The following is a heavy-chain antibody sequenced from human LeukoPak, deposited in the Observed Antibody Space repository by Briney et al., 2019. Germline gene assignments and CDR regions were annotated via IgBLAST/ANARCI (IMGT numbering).Heavy chain of an antibody. V-gene: IGHV4-59*01. D-gene: IGHD1-26*01. CDR1: GGSISSYY. Sequence: SETLSLTCTVSGGSISSYYWSWIRQPPGKGLERIRYIYYSGSTNYNPSLKSRVTISVDTSKNQFSLKLSSVTAADTAVYYCARWGIVGATGAAPNYYYGMDVWGQGTTVTVSS. CDR3: ARWGIVGATGAAPNYYYGMDV. CDR2: IYYSGST. J-gene: IGHJ6*02.